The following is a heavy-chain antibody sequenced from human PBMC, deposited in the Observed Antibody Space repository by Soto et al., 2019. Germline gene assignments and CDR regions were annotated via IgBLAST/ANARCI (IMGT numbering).Heavy chain of an antibody. CDR2: ISAYNGNT. V-gene: IGHV1-18*01. D-gene: IGHD3-22*01. J-gene: IGHJ6*02. CDR3: ARWGGTYYYDSSGYWNYYYYGMDV. Sequence: QVQLVQSGAEVKKPGASVKISCKASGYTFTSYGISWVRQAPGQGLEWMGWISAYNGNTNYAQKLQGRVTMTTDTPTSTAYMELRSLRSDDTAVYYCARWGGTYYYDSSGYWNYYYYGMDVWGQGTTVTVSS. CDR1: GYTFTSYG.